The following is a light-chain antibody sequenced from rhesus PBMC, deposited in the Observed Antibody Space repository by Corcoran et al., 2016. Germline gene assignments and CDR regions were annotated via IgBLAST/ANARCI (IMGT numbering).Light chain of an antibody. CDR3: QQDSSWPLT. J-gene: IGKJ4*01. V-gene: IGKV3-42*01. CDR1: QSVRSS. Sequence: EIVMTQSPATLSLSPGERATLSCRASQSVRSSLAWYQQKPGPAPKPLIYGASSRATGIPDRFSGRGSGTEFTLTISSLEPEDVGVYYCQQDSSWPLTFGGGTKVELK. CDR2: GAS.